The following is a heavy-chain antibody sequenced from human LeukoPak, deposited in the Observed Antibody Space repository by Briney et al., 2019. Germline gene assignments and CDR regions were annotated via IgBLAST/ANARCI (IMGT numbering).Heavy chain of an antibody. CDR1: GGTFSSYA. CDR2: IIPIFGTA. V-gene: IGHV1-69*13. CDR3: LRQANYYDSSGHLY. D-gene: IGHD3-22*01. J-gene: IGHJ4*02. Sequence: GASVKVSCKASGGTFSSYAISWVRQAPGQGLEWMGGIIPIFGTASYAQKFQGRVTITADESTSTAYMELSSLRSEDTAVYYCLRQANYYDSSGHLYWGQGTLVTVSS.